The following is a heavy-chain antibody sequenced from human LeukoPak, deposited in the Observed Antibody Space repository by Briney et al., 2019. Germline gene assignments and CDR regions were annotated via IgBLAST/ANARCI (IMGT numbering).Heavy chain of an antibody. CDR1: GGSFSGYY. Sequence: KPSETLSLTCAVYGGSFSGYYWSWIRQPPGKGLEWIGEINHSGSTNYNPSLKSRVTISVDTSKNQFSLKLSSVTAADTAVFYCARDQVLEYYYDTSHWFDPWGQGTLVTVSS. CDR3: ARDQVLEYYYDTSHWFDP. D-gene: IGHD3-22*01. J-gene: IGHJ5*02. V-gene: IGHV4-34*01. CDR2: INHSGST.